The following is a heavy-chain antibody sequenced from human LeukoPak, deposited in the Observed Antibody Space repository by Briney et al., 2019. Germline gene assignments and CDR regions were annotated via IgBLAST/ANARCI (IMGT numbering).Heavy chain of an antibody. CDR3: ARDSPGGSSSRYGGFWFDP. D-gene: IGHD6-25*01. CDR2: IYYSGST. J-gene: IGHJ5*02. V-gene: IGHV4-39*07. CDR1: GDSISSSNYY. Sequence: PSETLSLTCIVSGDSISSSNYYWGWIRQPPGKGLEWIGSIYYSGSTYYNPSLQSRVTISVDTSKNQFSLKLSSVTAADTAVYYCARDSPGGSSSRYGGFWFDPWGQGTLVTVSS.